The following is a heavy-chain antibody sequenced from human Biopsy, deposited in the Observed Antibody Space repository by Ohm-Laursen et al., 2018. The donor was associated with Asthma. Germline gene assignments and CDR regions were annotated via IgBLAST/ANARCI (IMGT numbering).Heavy chain of an antibody. Sequence: GTLSLTWDVYPGSFSGFFWTWIRQSPGKGLEWIGETNERGVTNNNPSLKSRVIVSIDTYWNRVSLKLTSVTAADTAVYYCARGPELDVWGQGTTVTVSS. J-gene: IGHJ6*02. CDR2: TNERGVT. CDR1: PGSFSGFF. CDR3: ARGPELDV. V-gene: IGHV4-34*01.